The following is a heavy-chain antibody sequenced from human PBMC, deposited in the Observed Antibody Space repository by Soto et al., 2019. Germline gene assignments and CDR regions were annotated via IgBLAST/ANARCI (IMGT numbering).Heavy chain of an antibody. V-gene: IGHV1-18*01. J-gene: IGHJ4*02. CDR1: GYTFSSYG. Sequence: QVQLVQSGAEVKKPGASVKVSCKTSGYTFSSYGISWWRQAPGQGLEWMGWISTYKGDTHYVQNLQGRVTLTTDTSTSTAYMELRSLRSDDTAVYYCARAYGDYYFDYWGQGTLVTVSS. D-gene: IGHD4-17*01. CDR2: ISTYKGDT. CDR3: ARAYGDYYFDY.